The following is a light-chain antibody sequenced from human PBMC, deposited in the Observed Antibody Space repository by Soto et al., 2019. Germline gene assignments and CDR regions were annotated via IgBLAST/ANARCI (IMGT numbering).Light chain of an antibody. CDR2: GAS. CDR3: QQYGSSPPELT. CDR1: RSVTSDY. Sequence: EIVMRQSPATLSVSPGERATLSCRASRSVTSDYLAWYQQKPGQAPRLLIHGASSRATGIPDRFSGSGSGTDFTLTISRLEPEDFAVYYCQQYGSSPPELTFGGGTKVDI. J-gene: IGKJ4*01. V-gene: IGKV3-20*01.